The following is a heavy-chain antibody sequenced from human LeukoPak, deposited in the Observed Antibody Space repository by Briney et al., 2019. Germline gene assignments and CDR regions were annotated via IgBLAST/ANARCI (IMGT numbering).Heavy chain of an antibody. Sequence: SVKVSCTASGGTFSSYAISWVRQAPGQGLEWMGGIIPIFGTANYAQKFQGRVTITADESTSTAYMELSSLRSEDTAVYYCARPVVGARGYFDYWGQGTLVTVSS. D-gene: IGHD1-26*01. J-gene: IGHJ4*02. CDR3: ARPVVGARGYFDY. CDR1: GGTFSSYA. CDR2: IIPIFGTA. V-gene: IGHV1-69*13.